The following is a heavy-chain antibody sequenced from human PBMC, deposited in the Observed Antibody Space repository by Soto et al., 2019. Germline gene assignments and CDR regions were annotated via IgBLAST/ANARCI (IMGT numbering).Heavy chain of an antibody. CDR3: ARDNYGHLDY. CDR2: VDPNSGGT. CDR1: GYTFTDLY. J-gene: IGHJ4*02. D-gene: IGHD3-10*01. V-gene: IGHV1-2*02. Sequence: ASVKVCCKPSGYTFTDLYIHWVRQAPGQGLEWMGWVDPNSGGTKQTQKFQGRLTMTRDTSTGAVYMELYSLRSDDTSVYYCARDNYGHLDYWGQGTLVTVSS.